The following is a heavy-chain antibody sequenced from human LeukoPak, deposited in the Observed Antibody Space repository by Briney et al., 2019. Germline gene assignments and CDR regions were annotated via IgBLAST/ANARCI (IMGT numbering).Heavy chain of an antibody. CDR3: AREDASSWDY. D-gene: IGHD6-13*01. CDR1: GFTFSIYS. CDR2: ISSSGSYI. Sequence: KPGGSLRLSCAASGFTFSIYSMDWVRQAPGKGLEWVSSISSSGSYIYYAGSLKGRFTISRDNAKNSLYLQMNSLRAEDTAVYYCAREDASSWDYWGQGILVTVSS. J-gene: IGHJ4*02. V-gene: IGHV3-21*01.